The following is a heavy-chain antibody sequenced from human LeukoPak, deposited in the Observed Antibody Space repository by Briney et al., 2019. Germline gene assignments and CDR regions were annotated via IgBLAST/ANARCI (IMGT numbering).Heavy chain of an antibody. CDR1: GGIFSSYA. J-gene: IGHJ6*03. V-gene: IGHV1-69*05. Sequence: SVKVSCKASGGIFSSYAISWVRQAPGQGLEWMGGIIPIFGTANYAQKFQGRVMITTDESTSTAYMELSSLRSEDTAVYYCARVRAAAGDYYYYMDVWGKGTTVTVSS. D-gene: IGHD2-2*01. CDR3: ARVRAAAGDYYYYMDV. CDR2: IIPIFGTA.